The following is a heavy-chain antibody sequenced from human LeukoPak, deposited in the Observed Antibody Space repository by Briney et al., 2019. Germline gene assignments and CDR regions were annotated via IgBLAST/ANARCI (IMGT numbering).Heavy chain of an antibody. CDR1: GFTVSSNY. CDR2: IYSGGST. CDR3: AYCSSTSCYS. J-gene: IGHJ5*02. V-gene: IGHV3-66*01. Sequence: GGSLRLSCAASGFTVSSNYMSWVRQAPGKGLEWVSVIYSGGSTYYADSVKGRFTISRDNAKSTLYLQMNSLRAEDTALYYCAYCSSTSCYSWGQGTLVTVSS. D-gene: IGHD2-2*01.